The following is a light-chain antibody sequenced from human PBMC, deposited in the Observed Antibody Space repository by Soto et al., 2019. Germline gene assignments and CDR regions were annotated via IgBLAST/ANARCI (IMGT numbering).Light chain of an antibody. CDR1: SSNIGSNT. Sequence: QSVLTQPPSASGTPGQRVTISCSGSSSNIGSNTVNWYQQLPGTAPKLLIYSNNQRPSGVPDRFSGSKSGTSASLAISGLQSEDEADYYCAAWDDSLNGHVFGTGTKGTVL. CDR2: SNN. J-gene: IGLJ1*01. V-gene: IGLV1-44*01. CDR3: AAWDDSLNGHV.